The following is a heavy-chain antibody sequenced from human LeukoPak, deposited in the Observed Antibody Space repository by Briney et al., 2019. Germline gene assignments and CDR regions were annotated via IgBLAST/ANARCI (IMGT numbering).Heavy chain of an antibody. V-gene: IGHV3-30*02. Sequence: GGSRRLSCAASGFTFSSYGMHWVRQAPGKGLEWVAFIRYDGSNKYYADSVKGRFTISRDNSKNTLYLQMNSLRAEDTAVYYCAKRGDGYNLDYYYYMDVWGKGTTVTASS. D-gene: IGHD5-24*01. CDR3: AKRGDGYNLDYYYYMDV. CDR1: GFTFSSYG. CDR2: IRYDGSNK. J-gene: IGHJ6*03.